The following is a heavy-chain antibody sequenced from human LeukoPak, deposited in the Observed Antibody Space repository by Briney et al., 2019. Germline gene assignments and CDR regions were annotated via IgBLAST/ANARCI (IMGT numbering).Heavy chain of an antibody. CDR2: ISSNGGST. V-gene: IGHV3-64*01. D-gene: IGHD1-26*01. Sequence: GGSLRLSCAASGFTFSSYAMHWVRQAPGKGLEYVSAISSNGGSTYYANSVKGRFTISRDNSKNTLYLQMGSLRAEDMAVYYCARVASGSYPYYYYGMDVWDQGTTVTVSS. CDR3: ARVASGSYPYYYYGMDV. CDR1: GFTFSSYA. J-gene: IGHJ6*02.